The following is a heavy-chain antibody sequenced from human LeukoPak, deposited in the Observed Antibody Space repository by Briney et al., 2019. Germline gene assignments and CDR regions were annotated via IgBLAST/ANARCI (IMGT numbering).Heavy chain of an antibody. V-gene: IGHV4-34*01. CDR1: GGSFSGYY. CDR3: AKSVYATLYNWFDP. CDR2: INHSGST. J-gene: IGHJ5*02. D-gene: IGHD2-8*01. Sequence: SETLSLTCAVYGGSFSGYYWSWIRQPPGKGLEWIGEINHSGSTNYNPSLKSRVTISVDTSKNQFSLKLSSVTAADTAVYYCAKSVYATLYNWFDPWGQGTLVTVPS.